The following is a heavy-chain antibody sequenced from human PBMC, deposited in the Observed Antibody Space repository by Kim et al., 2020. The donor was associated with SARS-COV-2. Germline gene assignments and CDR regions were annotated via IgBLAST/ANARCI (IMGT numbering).Heavy chain of an antibody. Sequence: SETLSLTCAVYGGSFSGYYWSWIRQPPGKGLEWIGEINHSGSTNYNPSLKSRVTISVDTSKNQCSLKLSSVTAADTAVYYCAKNYGSGVRGAFDIWGQGTMVTVSS. D-gene: IGHD3-10*01. CDR3: AKNYGSGVRGAFDI. V-gene: IGHV4-34*01. CDR1: GGSFSGYY. J-gene: IGHJ3*02. CDR2: INHSGST.